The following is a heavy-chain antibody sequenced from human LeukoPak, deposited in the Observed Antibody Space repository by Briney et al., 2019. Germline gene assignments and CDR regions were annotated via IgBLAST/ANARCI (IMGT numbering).Heavy chain of an antibody. J-gene: IGHJ4*02. V-gene: IGHV1-69*05. CDR3: ARDRLEMATVPLDY. CDR2: IIPIFGTA. CDR1: GGTFTSYA. D-gene: IGHD5-24*01. Sequence: SVKVSCKASGGTFTSYAISWVRQAPGQGLEWMGRIIPIFGTANYAQKFQGRVTITTDESTSTAYMELSSLRSEDTAVYYCARDRLEMATVPLDYWGQGTLVTVSS.